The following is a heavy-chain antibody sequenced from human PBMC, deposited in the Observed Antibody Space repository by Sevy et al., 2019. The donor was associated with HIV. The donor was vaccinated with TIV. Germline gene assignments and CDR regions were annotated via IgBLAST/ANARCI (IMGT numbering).Heavy chain of an antibody. CDR3: AKWRGYIGDYDTGEFDY. Sequence: GGSLRLSCAASGFTFSSYGMNWVRQAPGKGLEWVAFIRNDGSNKYYADSVKGRFTISRDNSKNALYLQMNSLRAEDRAVYYCAKWRGYIGDYDTGEFDYWGQGTLVTVSS. CDR2: IRNDGSNK. V-gene: IGHV3-30*02. J-gene: IGHJ4*02. CDR1: GFTFSSYG. D-gene: IGHD1-26*01.